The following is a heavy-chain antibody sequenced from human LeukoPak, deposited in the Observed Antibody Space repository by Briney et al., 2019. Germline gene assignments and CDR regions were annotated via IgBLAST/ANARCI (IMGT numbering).Heavy chain of an antibody. J-gene: IGHJ6*02. CDR2: ISSSSSYI. CDR3: ARDAPPYCTNGVCYGYYYYYGMDV. V-gene: IGHV3-21*01. CDR1: GFTFSSYS. D-gene: IGHD2-8*01. Sequence: GGSLRLFCAASGFTFSSYSMNWVRQAPGKGLEWVSSISSSSSYIYYADSVKGRFTISRDNAKNSLYLQMNSLRAEDTAVYYCARDAPPYCTNGVCYGYYYYYGMDVWGQGTTVTVSS.